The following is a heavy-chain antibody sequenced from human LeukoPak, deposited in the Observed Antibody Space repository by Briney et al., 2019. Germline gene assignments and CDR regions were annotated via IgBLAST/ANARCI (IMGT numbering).Heavy chain of an antibody. Sequence: SETLSLTCTVSGGSISSSSYYWSWIRQPPGKGLEWIGEINHSGSTNYNPSLKSRVTISVDTSKNQFSLKLSSVTAADTAVYYCARFYYDSSGYRNWGQGTLVTVSS. CDR2: INHSGST. D-gene: IGHD3-22*01. J-gene: IGHJ4*02. CDR3: ARFYYDSSGYRN. V-gene: IGHV4-39*07. CDR1: GGSISSSSYY.